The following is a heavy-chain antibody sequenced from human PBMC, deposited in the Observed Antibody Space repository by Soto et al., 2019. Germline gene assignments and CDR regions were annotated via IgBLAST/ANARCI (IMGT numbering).Heavy chain of an antibody. CDR1: GGSISSGGYY. Sequence: QVQLQESGPGLVKPSQTLSLTCTVSGGSISSGGYYWSWIRQHPGKGLEWIGYIYYSGSTYYNPSLTSRVTTSVDTSKNQFSLKLSSVTAADTAVYYCARAGYSSGRLDYWGQGTLVTVSS. J-gene: IGHJ4*02. D-gene: IGHD6-19*01. CDR3: ARAGYSSGRLDY. V-gene: IGHV4-31*03. CDR2: IYYSGST.